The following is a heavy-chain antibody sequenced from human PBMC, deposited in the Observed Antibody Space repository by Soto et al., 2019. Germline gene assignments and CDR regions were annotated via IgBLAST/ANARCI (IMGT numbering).Heavy chain of an antibody. D-gene: IGHD2-15*01. J-gene: IGHJ5*02. CDR1: GFTFSSYW. V-gene: IGHV3-7*01. Sequence: GGSLRLSCAASGFTFSSYWMSWVRQAPGKGLEWVANIKQDGSEKYYVDSVKGRFTISRDNAKNSLYLQMNSLRAEDTAVYYCARDLRNPLRPSIVVVVAATPWGQGTLVTVSS. CDR3: ARDLRNPLRPSIVVVVAATP. CDR2: IKQDGSEK.